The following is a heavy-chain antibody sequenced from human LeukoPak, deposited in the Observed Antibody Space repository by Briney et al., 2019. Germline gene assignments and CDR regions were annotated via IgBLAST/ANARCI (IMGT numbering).Heavy chain of an antibody. Sequence: ASVKASCKASGYTFTSYDINWVRQATGQGLEWMGWMNPNSGNTGYAQKFQGRVTTTRNTSISTAYMELSSLRSEDTAVYYCAREGPVWSGYYYYYYYGMDVWGQGTTVTVSS. CDR3: AREGPVWSGYYYYYYYGMDV. V-gene: IGHV1-8*01. J-gene: IGHJ6*02. D-gene: IGHD3-3*01. CDR2: MNPNSGNT. CDR1: GYTFTSYD.